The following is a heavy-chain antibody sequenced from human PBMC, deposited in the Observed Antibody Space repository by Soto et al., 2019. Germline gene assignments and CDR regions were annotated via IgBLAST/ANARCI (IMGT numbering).Heavy chain of an antibody. Sequence: GGSLRLSCAASGFTFSSYAMHWVRQAPGKGLEWVAVISYDGSNKYYADSVKGRFTISRDNSKNTLYLQMNSLRAEDTAVYYCARDTGIIAAAAYFDYWGQGTLVTVS. CDR3: ARDTGIIAAAAYFDY. CDR2: ISYDGSNK. D-gene: IGHD6-13*01. V-gene: IGHV3-30-3*01. J-gene: IGHJ4*02. CDR1: GFTFSSYA.